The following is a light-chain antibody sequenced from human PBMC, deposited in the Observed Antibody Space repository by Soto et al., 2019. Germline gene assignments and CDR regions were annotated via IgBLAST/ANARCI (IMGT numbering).Light chain of an antibody. J-gene: IGLJ2*01. CDR2: GNS. CDR3: QSYDSSLSAVV. Sequence: QLVLTLPPSVSGAPGQRVTISCTGSSSNIGAGYDVHWYQQLPGTAPKLLIYGNSNRPSGVPDRFSGSKSGTSASLAITGLQAEDEADYYCQSYDSSLSAVVFGGGTKLTVL. CDR1: SSNIGAGYD. V-gene: IGLV1-40*01.